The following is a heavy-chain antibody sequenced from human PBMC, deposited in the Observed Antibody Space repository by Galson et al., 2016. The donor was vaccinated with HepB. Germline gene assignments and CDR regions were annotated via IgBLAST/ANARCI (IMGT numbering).Heavy chain of an antibody. D-gene: IGHD3-22*01. CDR2: ISRNSGSI. Sequence: SLRLACAASGFTSDHYAMHWVRQAPGKGLEWVSGISRNSGSIGYADSGKGRFPISRDNAKNSLYLQMNSLRAEDTALYYCAKDSGAYYYDSSGHRRNAFDIWGQGTVVTVSS. CDR1: GFTSDHYA. CDR3: AKDSGAYYYDSSGHRRNAFDI. V-gene: IGHV3-9*02. J-gene: IGHJ3*02.